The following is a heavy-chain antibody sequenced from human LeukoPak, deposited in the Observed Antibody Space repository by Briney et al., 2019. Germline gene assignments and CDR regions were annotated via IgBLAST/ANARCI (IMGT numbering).Heavy chain of an antibody. D-gene: IGHD4-17*01. Sequence: AGGSLRLSCAASGFTFSSYWMSWVRQAPGKGLEWVANIKQDGSEKYYVDSVKGRFTISRDNAQNSLYVQMNSLRAEDTAVYYCANLGSGDYVVDYWGQGTLVTVSS. CDR2: IKQDGSEK. CDR1: GFTFSSYW. J-gene: IGHJ4*02. V-gene: IGHV3-7*01. CDR3: ANLGSGDYVVDY.